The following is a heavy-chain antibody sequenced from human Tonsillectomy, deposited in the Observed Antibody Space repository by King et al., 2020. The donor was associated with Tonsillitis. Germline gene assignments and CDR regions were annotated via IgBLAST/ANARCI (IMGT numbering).Heavy chain of an antibody. Sequence: QLQESGPGLVKPSQTLSLTCTVSGGSISSVGYYWSWIRQHPGKGLEWIGYIYYSGSTYYNPSLKSRVTISVDTSKNQFSLKLRSVTAADTAVYYCASASEHCTSTSCYRLFDYWGQGTLVTVSS. CDR2: IYYSGST. J-gene: IGHJ4*02. CDR3: ASASEHCTSTSCYRLFDY. V-gene: IGHV4-31*03. CDR1: GGSISSVGYY. D-gene: IGHD2-2*01.